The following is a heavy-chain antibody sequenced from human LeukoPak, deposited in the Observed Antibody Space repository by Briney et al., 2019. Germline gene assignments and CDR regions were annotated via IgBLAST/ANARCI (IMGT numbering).Heavy chain of an antibody. CDR2: INPNSGGT. Sequence: ASVEVSCKASGYTFTSYAMNWVRQAPGQGLEWMGWINPNSGGTNYAQKFQGRVTMTRDTSISTAYMELSRLRSDDTAVYYCARSPPLIAVAATIDYWGQGTLVTVSS. J-gene: IGHJ4*02. CDR3: ARSPPLIAVAATIDY. D-gene: IGHD6-19*01. CDR1: GYTFTSYA. V-gene: IGHV1-2*02.